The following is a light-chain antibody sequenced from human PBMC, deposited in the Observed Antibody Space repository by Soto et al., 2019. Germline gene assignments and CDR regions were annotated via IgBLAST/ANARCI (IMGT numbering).Light chain of an antibody. Sequence: DIQMTQSPSSLSVSVGDRVTITCRASQSISSYLNWYQQKPGKAPKLLIYAASSLQSGVPSRFSGSGSGTDFTLTISSLQPEDFATYYCQHYNSYGTFGQGTKVDIK. V-gene: IGKV1-39*01. CDR2: AAS. J-gene: IGKJ1*01. CDR3: QHYNSYGT. CDR1: QSISSY.